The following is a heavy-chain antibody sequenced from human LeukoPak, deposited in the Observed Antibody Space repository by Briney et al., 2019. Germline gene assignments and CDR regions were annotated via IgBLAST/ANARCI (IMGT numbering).Heavy chain of an antibody. Sequence: SVKVSCKASGGTFRSYAISWVRQAPGQGLEWMGGIIPIFGTANYAQKFQGRVTIATDESTSTAYMELSSLRSEDTAVYYCARDRYTYYDYVWGSWTLWGQGTLVTVSS. CDR1: GGTFRSYA. CDR2: IIPIFGTA. CDR3: ARDRYTYYDYVWGSWTL. D-gene: IGHD3-16*01. V-gene: IGHV1-69*05. J-gene: IGHJ4*02.